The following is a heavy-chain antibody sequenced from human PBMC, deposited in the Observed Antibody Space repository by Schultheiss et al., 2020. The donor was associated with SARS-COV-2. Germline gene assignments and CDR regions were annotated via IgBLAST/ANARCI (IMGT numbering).Heavy chain of an antibody. CDR1: GFTFSSYS. J-gene: IGHJ4*02. V-gene: IGHV3-21*05. D-gene: IGHD6-19*01. Sequence: GGSLRLSCAASGFTFSSYSMNWVRQAPGKGLEWVSYISSSSSYIYYADSVKGRFTIFRDNAKNSLYLQMNSLRAEDTAVYYCARYGSSGWLDYWGQGTLVTVSS. CDR3: ARYGSSGWLDY. CDR2: ISSSSSYI.